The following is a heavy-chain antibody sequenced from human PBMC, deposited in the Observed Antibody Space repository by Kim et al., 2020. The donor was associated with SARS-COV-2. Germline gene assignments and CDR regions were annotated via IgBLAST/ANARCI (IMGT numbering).Heavy chain of an antibody. CDR2: ITGSGTDT. Sequence: GGSLRLSCAASGFTFSSYAMSWARQAPGKGLEWVSTITGSGTDTFYADSVKGRFTISRDNSNNTLCLQMNSLRVEDTAVYYCAKDPRSKYFSYGMDVCGEGTTVSVSS. D-gene: IGHD2-2*01. J-gene: IGHJ6*02. V-gene: IGHV3-23*01. CDR3: AKDPRSKYFSYGMDV. CDR1: GFTFSSYA.